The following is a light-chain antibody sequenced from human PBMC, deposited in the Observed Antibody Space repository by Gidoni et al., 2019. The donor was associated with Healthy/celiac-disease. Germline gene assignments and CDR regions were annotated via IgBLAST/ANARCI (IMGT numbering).Light chain of an antibody. CDR1: QSISIW. Sequence: DIQMTQSPSTLSASVGDRVTITCRASQSISIWLAWYQQKPGKAPKLLIYDASSLESGVPSRFSGSGSGTEFTLTISSLQPDDFATYYCQQYNSYPRTFXXXTKVEIK. CDR2: DAS. V-gene: IGKV1-5*01. CDR3: QQYNSYPRT. J-gene: IGKJ1*01.